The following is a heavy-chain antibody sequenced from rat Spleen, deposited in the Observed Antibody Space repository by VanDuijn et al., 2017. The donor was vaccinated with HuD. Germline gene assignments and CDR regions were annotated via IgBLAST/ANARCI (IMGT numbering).Heavy chain of an antibody. J-gene: IGHJ2*01. CDR1: GYSITSNY. D-gene: IGHD1-12*02. CDR2: INYMCST. Sequence: EVQLQESGPGLVKPSQSLSLTCSVTGYSITSNYWAWIRKFPGKKMEWIGHINYMCSTSYNPSPKSRMSITRDTSKNQFFLQLNSVTTEDTATYYCAGRRWPDYFDYWGQGVIVTVSS. CDR3: AGRRWPDYFDY. V-gene: IGHV3-1*01.